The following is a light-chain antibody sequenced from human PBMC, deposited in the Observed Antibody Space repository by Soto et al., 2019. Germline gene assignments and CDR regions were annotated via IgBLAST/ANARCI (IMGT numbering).Light chain of an antibody. CDR2: GAS. J-gene: IGKJ1*01. V-gene: IGKV3-15*01. CDR3: HQYNNWPPWT. Sequence: VSPGERVTLSCRASQSISSSLAWYQQKPGQSPRLLIYGASTRATGIPARFTGSGSGTEFTLTISSLQSEDFAVYYCHQYNNWPPWTFGQGTKVDIK. CDR1: QSISSS.